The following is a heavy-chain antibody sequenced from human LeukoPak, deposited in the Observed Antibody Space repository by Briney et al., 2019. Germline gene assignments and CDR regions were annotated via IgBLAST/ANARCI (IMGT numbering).Heavy chain of an antibody. CDR3: ARGTMFPYYFDY. CDR1: GFKFSSYS. V-gene: IGHV3-21*01. J-gene: IGHJ4*02. Sequence: GGSLRLSCAASGFKFSSYSMKWVRQAPGKGLGWVSFISSSSSYIYYADSVKGRFTISRDNAKNSLYLQMNSLRAEDTAVYYCARGTMFPYYFDYWGQGTLVTVSS. CDR2: ISSSSSYI. D-gene: IGHD3-10*02.